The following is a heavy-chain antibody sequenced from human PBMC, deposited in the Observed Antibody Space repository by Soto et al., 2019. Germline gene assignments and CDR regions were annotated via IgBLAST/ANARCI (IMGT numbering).Heavy chain of an antibody. J-gene: IGHJ6*03. CDR2: INPNSGGT. V-gene: IGHV1-2*04. D-gene: IGHD5-12*01. CDR1: GYTFTGYY. CDR3: ARGYSCYDYWDYYYYMDV. Sequence: ASVKVSCKASGYTFTGYYMHWVRQAPGQGLEWMGWINPNSGGTNYAQKFQGWVTMTRDTSISTAYMELSRLRSDDTAVYYCARGYSCYDYWDYYYYMDVWGKGTTVTVSS.